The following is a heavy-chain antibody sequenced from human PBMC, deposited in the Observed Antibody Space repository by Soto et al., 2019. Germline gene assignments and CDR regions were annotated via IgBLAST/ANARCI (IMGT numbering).Heavy chain of an antibody. V-gene: IGHV3-15*07. CDR3: IWQQDFYYGRAV. J-gene: IGHJ6*02. CDR1: GFPFSPAW. Sequence: EVQLVESGGGLITPGGSLRLSCEASGFPFSPAWMNWVRQAPGKGLEWFGLSKSQGGGGTAHYAAPVKGRFTISRDDSRNTVYLQMNSLKPEDTALYYCIWQQDFYYGRAVWGQGTTVTVSS. CDR2: SKSQGGGGTA. D-gene: IGHD6-13*01.